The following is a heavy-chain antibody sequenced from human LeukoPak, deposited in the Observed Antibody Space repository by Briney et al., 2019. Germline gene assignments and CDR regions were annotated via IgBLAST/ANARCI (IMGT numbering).Heavy chain of an antibody. D-gene: IGHD3-3*01. CDR2: ISSSSIYM. Sequence: GGSLRLSCAASGFTFSSYAMSWVRQAPGKGLEWVSSISSSSIYMYYEDSVRGRFTISRDNAKNSLYLQMNSLRAEDTAVYYCARLHRYYDFWSGTLGDYWGQGTLVTVSS. V-gene: IGHV3-21*01. J-gene: IGHJ4*02. CDR3: ARLHRYYDFWSGTLGDY. CDR1: GFTFSSYA.